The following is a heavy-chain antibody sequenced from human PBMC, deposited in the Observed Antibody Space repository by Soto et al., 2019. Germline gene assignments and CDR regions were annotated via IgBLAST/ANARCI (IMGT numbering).Heavy chain of an antibody. CDR1: GASISSYN. CDR3: ARDRGEYTSSWFWYFSH. CDR2: LNIAGTI. V-gene: IGHV4-4*07. Sequence: SETLSLTCSVSGASISSYNWNWVRQSAGKGPEWVGRLNIAGTINYNPSLKSRITMSMDTSKNQISLHLRSVTAADTAMYYCARDRGEYTSSWFWYFSHWGHGILVTVSS. J-gene: IGHJ2*01. D-gene: IGHD6-13*01.